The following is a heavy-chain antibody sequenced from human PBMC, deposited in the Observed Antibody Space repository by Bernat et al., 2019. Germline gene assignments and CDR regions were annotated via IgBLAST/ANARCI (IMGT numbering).Heavy chain of an antibody. CDR1: GFIFNNYA. CDR3: ARDGSGWLFDC. Sequence: EVQLVESGGGLVQPGGSLRLSCAPSGFIFNNYAMSWVRQFPGKGLEWVSAITSNGISTYYADSVKGRFTISRDNSKNTLYLQMNNLRAADTAVYYCARDGSGWLFDCWGQGTLVTVSS. D-gene: IGHD6-19*01. V-gene: IGHV3-23*04. CDR2: ITSNGIST. J-gene: IGHJ4*02.